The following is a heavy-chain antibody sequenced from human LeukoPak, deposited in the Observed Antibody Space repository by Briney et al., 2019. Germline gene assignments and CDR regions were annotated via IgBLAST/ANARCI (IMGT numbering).Heavy chain of an antibody. CDR2: ISYGGSNK. D-gene: IGHD1-26*01. V-gene: IGHV3-30-3*01. Sequence: GRSLRLSCAASGCTFSSYAMHWVRQAPGKGLEWMAVISYGGSNKYYPDSVKGRFTIARDNSKNTLYLQMNSLRAEDTAVYYCARIPRRWELQVAWFDPWGQGTLVTVSS. CDR1: GCTFSSYA. J-gene: IGHJ5*02. CDR3: ARIPRRWELQVAWFDP.